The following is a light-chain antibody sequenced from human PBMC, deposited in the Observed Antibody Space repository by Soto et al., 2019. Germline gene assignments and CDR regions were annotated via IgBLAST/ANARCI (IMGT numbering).Light chain of an antibody. CDR1: SSDVGAYNS. Sequence: QSVLTQPASVSGSPGESIAISCTGTSSDVGAYNSVSWYQQYPGKAPKLMIHDASNRPSGVSDRFSGSKSGNTASLTISGLQAEDEADYYCSSYTSSNSYVFGSGTKVTVL. J-gene: IGLJ1*01. CDR3: SSYTSSNSYV. CDR2: DAS. V-gene: IGLV2-14*01.